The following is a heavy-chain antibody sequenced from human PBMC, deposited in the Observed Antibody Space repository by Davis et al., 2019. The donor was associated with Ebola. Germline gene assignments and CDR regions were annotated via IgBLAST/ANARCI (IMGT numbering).Heavy chain of an antibody. CDR1: GFTFSSYA. Sequence: GESLKISCAASGFTFSSYAMAWVRQAPGKGPEWVAIIRGSGDGTYSAYADSVKGRFSISRDNSKDMVYLQLNGLRAEDTAIYYCAKDLANWRHIFAYWGQGTLVTVSS. D-gene: IGHD1-1*01. V-gene: IGHV3-23*01. CDR3: AKDLANWRHIFAY. CDR2: IRGSGDGT. J-gene: IGHJ4*02.